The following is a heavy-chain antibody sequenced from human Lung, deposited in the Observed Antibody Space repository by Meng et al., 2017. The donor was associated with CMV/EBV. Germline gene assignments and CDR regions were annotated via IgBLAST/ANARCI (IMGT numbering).Heavy chain of an antibody. Sequence: SXAASGFTFSSYEMNWVRQAPGKGLEWVSYISSSGSTMYYADSVKGRFTISRDNAKNSLYLQMNSLRVEDTAVYYCARRSGSYVNAFDIWGQGTXVTVSS. CDR3: ARRSGSYVNAFDI. CDR2: ISSSGSTM. V-gene: IGHV3-48*03. D-gene: IGHD1-26*01. CDR1: GFTFSSYE. J-gene: IGHJ3*02.